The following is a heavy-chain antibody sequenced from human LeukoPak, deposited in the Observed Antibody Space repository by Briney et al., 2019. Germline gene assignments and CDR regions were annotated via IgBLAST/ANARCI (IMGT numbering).Heavy chain of an antibody. V-gene: IGHV4-38-2*02. CDR2: IYHSGST. CDR3: ARASHYYDSSGYQNWFDP. Sequence: PSETLSLTCTVSGYSISSGYYWGWIRQPPGKGLEWIGSIYHSGSTYYNPSLKSRVTISVDTSKNQFSLKLSSVTAADTAVYYCARASHYYDSSGYQNWFDPWGQGTLVTVSS. J-gene: IGHJ5*02. D-gene: IGHD3-22*01. CDR1: GYSISSGYY.